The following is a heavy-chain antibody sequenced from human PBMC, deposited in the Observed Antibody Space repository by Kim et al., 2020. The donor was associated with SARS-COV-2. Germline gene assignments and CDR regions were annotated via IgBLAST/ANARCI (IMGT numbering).Heavy chain of an antibody. V-gene: IGHV3-7*01. CDR1: GFTFSSYW. D-gene: IGHD6-19*01. CDR3: ARGGTGSGSPLDY. Sequence: GGSLRLSCAASGFTFSSYWMSWVRQAPGKGLEWVANIKQDGSEKYYVDSVKGRFTISRDNAKNSLYLQMNSLRAEDTAVYYCARGGTGSGSPLDYWGQGTLVTVSS. J-gene: IGHJ4*02. CDR2: IKQDGSEK.